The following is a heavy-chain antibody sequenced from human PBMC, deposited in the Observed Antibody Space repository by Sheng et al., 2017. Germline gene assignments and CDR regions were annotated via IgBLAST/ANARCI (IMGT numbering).Heavy chain of an antibody. J-gene: IGHJ5*02. Sequence: QVQLLESGPGLVKPSETLSLTCTVSGSSITTGTFWAWMRQPPGKGLEWIGSISHTGSTYYNPSLRSRLTISLDTPNNQFSLRMTSVTAADTALYYCARGNVGFGSALTFDPWGQGTLVTVSS. V-gene: IGHV4-38-2*02. CDR3: ARGNVGFGSALTFDP. CDR1: GSSITTGTF. CDR2: ISHTGST. D-gene: IGHD3-10*01.